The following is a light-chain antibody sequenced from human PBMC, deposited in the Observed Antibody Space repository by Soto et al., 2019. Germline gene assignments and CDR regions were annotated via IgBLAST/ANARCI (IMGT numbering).Light chain of an antibody. CDR2: GVT. Sequence: QSALTQPTSVSGSPGQSITISCTGNHNDIGTYDYVSWYQQHPGRAPRLLLYGVTTRPSGISARFSASKSGNTASLTISGLQAEDEADYYCSSYTAGGTIFGTGTKVTVL. V-gene: IGLV2-14*03. CDR3: SSYTAGGTI. CDR1: HNDIGTYDY. J-gene: IGLJ1*01.